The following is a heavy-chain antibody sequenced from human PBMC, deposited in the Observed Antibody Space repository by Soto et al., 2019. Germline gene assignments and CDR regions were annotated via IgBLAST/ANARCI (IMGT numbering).Heavy chain of an antibody. CDR1: GGSIRSGDYY. CDR3: ARVGIYQGALDP. CDR2: IYYNGNT. D-gene: IGHD3-16*02. J-gene: IGHJ5*02. V-gene: IGHV4-30-4*01. Sequence: KPSETLSLTCHVSGGSIRSGDYYWSWIRQPPGKGLEWIGYIYYNGNTYSVPSLESRVTMSADTSKNQFSLRLSSVTAADTALYFCARVGIYQGALDPWGQGTRVNASS.